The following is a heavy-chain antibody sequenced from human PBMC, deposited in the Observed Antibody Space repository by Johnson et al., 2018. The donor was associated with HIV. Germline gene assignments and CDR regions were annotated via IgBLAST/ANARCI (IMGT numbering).Heavy chain of an antibody. CDR2: VNWNGGTT. D-gene: IGHD3-16*01. CDR3: AKEDQPLLWGSTFDI. V-gene: IGHV3-20*04. J-gene: IGHJ3*02. Sequence: VQLVESGGGVVRPGGSLRLSCAASGFTFDYYDMTWVRQVPGKGLEWVCNVNWNGGTTAYADSVKGRFTISRDNAKNSLYLQMNSLRAEDTAVYYCAKEDQPLLWGSTFDIWGQGTMVTVSS. CDR1: GFTFDYYD.